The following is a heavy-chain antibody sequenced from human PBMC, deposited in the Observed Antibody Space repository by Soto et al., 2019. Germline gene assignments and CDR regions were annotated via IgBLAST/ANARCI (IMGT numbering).Heavy chain of an antibody. J-gene: IGHJ4*02. CDR1: GDTFTNYY. CDR3: ARGGHVVVVTAALDY. Sequence: QVQLMQSGAEVKKPGASVKVSCKASGDTFTNYYIHWVRQAPGQGLEWMGTVNPSGGHTTYAQHLLGRVTXTXXXSXRTLYMELTSLTSDDTAVYYCARGGHVVVVTAALDYWGQGTLVTVSS. CDR2: VNPSGGHT. D-gene: IGHD2-21*02. V-gene: IGHV1-46*01.